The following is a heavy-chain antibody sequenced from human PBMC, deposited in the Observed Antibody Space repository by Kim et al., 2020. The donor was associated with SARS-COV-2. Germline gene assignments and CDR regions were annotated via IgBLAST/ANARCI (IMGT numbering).Heavy chain of an antibody. J-gene: IGHJ5*02. V-gene: IGHV4-59*01. CDR1: GGSISSYY. D-gene: IGHD5-12*01. Sequence: SETLSLTCTVSGGSISSYYWSWIRQPPGKGLEWIGYIYYSGSTNYNPSLKSRVTISVDTSKNQFSLKLSSVTAADTAVYYCASTPRYSGYDGWFDPWGQGTLVTVSS. CDR2: IYYSGST. CDR3: ASTPRYSGYDGWFDP.